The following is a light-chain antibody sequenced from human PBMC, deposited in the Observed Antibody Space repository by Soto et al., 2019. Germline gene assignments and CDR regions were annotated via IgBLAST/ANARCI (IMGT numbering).Light chain of an antibody. Sequence: SSELTQPPSVSVSPGQTASITCSGDKLGDKYACWYQQKPGQSPVLVIYQDSKRPSGIPERFSGSNSGNTATLTISGTQAMDEADYYCQAWDSSTANVVFGGGTKPPS. CDR2: QDS. CDR1: KLGDKY. J-gene: IGLJ2*01. V-gene: IGLV3-1*01. CDR3: QAWDSSTANVV.